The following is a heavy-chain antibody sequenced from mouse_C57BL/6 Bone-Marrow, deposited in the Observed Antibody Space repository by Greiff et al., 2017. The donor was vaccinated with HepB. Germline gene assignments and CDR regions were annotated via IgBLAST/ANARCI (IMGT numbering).Heavy chain of an antibody. CDR2: ISYDGSN. V-gene: IGHV3-6*01. Sequence: EVQLQESGPGLVKPSQSLSLTCSVTGYSITSGYYWNWIRQSPGNNLEWMGYISYDGSNNYNPSLKNRISITRDTSKNQFFLKLNSVTTEDTATYYCASFDRYFDVWGTGTTVTVSS. J-gene: IGHJ1*03. CDR3: ASFDRYFDV. CDR1: GYSITSGYY.